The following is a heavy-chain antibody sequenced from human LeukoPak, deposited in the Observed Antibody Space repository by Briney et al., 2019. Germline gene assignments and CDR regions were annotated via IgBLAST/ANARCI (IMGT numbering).Heavy chain of an antibody. CDR1: GGSINTYH. CDR2: IYYSGGT. J-gene: IGHJ4*02. Sequence: SETLSFTRTVSGGSINTYHWSWIRQPPGKGLEWIGHIYYSGGTNYNPSLKSRVTMSVDTSKNQFSLKLISVTAADTAVYYCARGPSSGYSYGWGQGTLVTVSS. V-gene: IGHV4-59*01. D-gene: IGHD5-18*01. CDR3: ARGPSSGYSYG.